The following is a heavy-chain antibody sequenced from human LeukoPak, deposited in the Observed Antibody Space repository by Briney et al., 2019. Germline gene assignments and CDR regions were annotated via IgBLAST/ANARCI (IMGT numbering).Heavy chain of an antibody. CDR2: IYHSGST. J-gene: IGHJ5*02. CDR3: AREVVGIRGENWFDP. CDR1: GGSISSSNW. D-gene: IGHD3-10*01. Sequence: SETLSLTCAVSGGSISSSNWWSWVRQPPGKGLEWIGEIYHSGSTNYNPSLKSRVTISVDKSKNQFSLKLSSVTAADTAVYYCAREVVGIRGENWFDPWGQGTLVTVSS. V-gene: IGHV4-4*02.